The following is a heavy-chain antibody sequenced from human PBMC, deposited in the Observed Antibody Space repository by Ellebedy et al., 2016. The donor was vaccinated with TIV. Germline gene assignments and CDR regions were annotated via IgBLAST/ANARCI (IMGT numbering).Heavy chain of an antibody. J-gene: IGHJ4*02. Sequence: MPSETLSLTCTVSGGSISSSSYYWGWIRQPPGKGLEWLGSIYYSGSTYYYPSLKSRVTISVDTSKNQFSLRLSSVTAADTAVYYCARQPPQFMVRGGSFDYWGQGTLVTVSS. V-gene: IGHV4-39*01. D-gene: IGHD3-10*01. CDR3: ARQPPQFMVRGGSFDY. CDR1: GGSISSSSYY. CDR2: IYYSGST.